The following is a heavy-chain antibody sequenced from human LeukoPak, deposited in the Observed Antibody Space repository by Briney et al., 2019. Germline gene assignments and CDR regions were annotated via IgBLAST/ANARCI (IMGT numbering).Heavy chain of an antibody. D-gene: IGHD2-15*01. J-gene: IGHJ4*02. Sequence: GASVKVSCKASGYSFTSYGISWVRQAPGQGLEWMGWISAYNGNTNYAQNLQGRVTMTTDTSTSTDYMELRSLRSDDTAVYYCARDVVVVAASEGGDFWGQGTLVTVSS. V-gene: IGHV1-18*01. CDR1: GYSFTSYG. CDR3: ARDVVVVAASEGGDF. CDR2: ISAYNGNT.